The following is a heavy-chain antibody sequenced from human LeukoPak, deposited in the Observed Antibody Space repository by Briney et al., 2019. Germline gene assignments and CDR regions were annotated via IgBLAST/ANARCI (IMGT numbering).Heavy chain of an antibody. Sequence: SVKVSCKASGGSFSSYAISWVRQAPGQGLEWMGGIIPIFGTANYAQKFQGRVTITTDESTSTAYMELSSLRSEDTAVYYCARPSKSLVYYYYMDVWGKGTTVTVSS. CDR3: ARPSKSLVYYYYMDV. CDR2: IIPIFGTA. V-gene: IGHV1-69*05. J-gene: IGHJ6*03. CDR1: GGSFSSYA. D-gene: IGHD4-11*01.